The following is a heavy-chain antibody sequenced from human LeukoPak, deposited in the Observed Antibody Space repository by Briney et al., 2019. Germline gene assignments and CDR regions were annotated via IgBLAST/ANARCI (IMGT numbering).Heavy chain of an antibody. V-gene: IGHV3-48*01. CDR1: GFTFRSFT. CDR3: ARDPGAFPYFFDY. D-gene: IGHD4/OR15-4a*01. J-gene: IGHJ4*02. CDR2: ISSGSTTI. Sequence: GGSLRLSCAASGFTFRSFTMNWVRQAPGKGLEWISYISSGSTTIYYADSVKGRFTISRDDAQNSLYLQMNSLRVEDTAVYFCARDPGAFPYFFDYWGQGTLVTVSS.